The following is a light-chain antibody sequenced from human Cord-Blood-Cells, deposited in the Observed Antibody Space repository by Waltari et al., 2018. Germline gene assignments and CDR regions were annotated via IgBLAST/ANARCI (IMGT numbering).Light chain of an antibody. V-gene: IGKV1-39*01. CDR2: AAS. CDR3: QQSYSTPRT. Sequence: DIQMTQSPSSLSASVGDRVTITCRASQSISSYLNWYQQKPGKAPKLLIYAASRLQSGVPSKCRCSGSGTDFSITRSSEQPEDAATYYHQQSYSTPRTVGEGTRVEIK. J-gene: IGKJ1*01. CDR1: QSISSY.